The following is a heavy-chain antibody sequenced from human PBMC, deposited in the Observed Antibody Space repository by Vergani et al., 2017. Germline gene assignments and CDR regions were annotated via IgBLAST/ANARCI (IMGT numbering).Heavy chain of an antibody. V-gene: IGHV3-66*01. CDR1: GFTFSSYS. CDR3: ARFFNWDYYYGMDV. J-gene: IGHJ6*02. Sequence: EVQLVESGGGLVKPGGSLRLSCAASGFTFSSYSMSWVRQAPGKGLEWVSVIYSGGSTYYADSVKGRFTISRDNSKNTLYLQMNSLRAEDTAVYYCARFFNWDYYYGMDVWGQGTTVTVSS. CDR2: IYSGGST. D-gene: IGHD3-16*01.